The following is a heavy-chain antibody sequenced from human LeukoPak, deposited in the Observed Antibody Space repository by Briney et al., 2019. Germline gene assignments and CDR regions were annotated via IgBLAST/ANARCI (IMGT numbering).Heavy chain of an antibody. CDR2: IYHSGST. CDR1: GYSISSGYY. CDR3: ARGFLSYWFDP. V-gene: IGHV4-38-2*02. Sequence: SETLSLTCTVSGYSISSGYYWGWIRQPPGKGLEWIGSIYHSGSTYYNPSLKSRVTMSVDTSKNQFSLKLSSVTAADTAVYYCARGFLSYWFDPWGQGTLVTVSS. J-gene: IGHJ5*02. D-gene: IGHD2/OR15-2a*01.